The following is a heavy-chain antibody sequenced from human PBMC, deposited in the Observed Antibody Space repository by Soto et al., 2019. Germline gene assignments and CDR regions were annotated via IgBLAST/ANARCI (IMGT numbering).Heavy chain of an antibody. J-gene: IGHJ4*02. CDR3: ARSEPFLWFGETPVGRPFDY. CDR2: IYYSGST. CDR1: GGSVSSGSYY. Sequence: SETLSLTCTVSGGSVSSGSYYWSWIRQPPGKGLEWIGYIYYSGSTNYNPSLKSRVTISVDTSKNQFSLKLSSVTAADTAVYYCARSEPFLWFGETPVGRPFDYWGQGTLVTVSS. D-gene: IGHD3-10*01. V-gene: IGHV4-61*01.